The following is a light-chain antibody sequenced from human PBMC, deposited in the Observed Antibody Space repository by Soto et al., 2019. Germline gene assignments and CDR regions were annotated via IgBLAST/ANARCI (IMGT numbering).Light chain of an antibody. Sequence: DLQMTQSPSSVSAAVGDRVTITCRASQGIRSWLAWYQQKPGKAPKLLIYSASSVQSGVPSRFSGSGSGTDFTLTISSLQPEDFATYYCQQTHSTPVTFGQGTQLEVK. V-gene: IGKV1-12*01. J-gene: IGKJ5*01. CDR1: QGIRSW. CDR2: SAS. CDR3: QQTHSTPVT.